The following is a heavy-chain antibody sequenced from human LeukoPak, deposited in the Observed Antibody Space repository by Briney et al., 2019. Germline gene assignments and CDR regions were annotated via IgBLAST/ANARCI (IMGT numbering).Heavy chain of an antibody. D-gene: IGHD3-3*01. Sequence: PSETLSLTCTVSGGSISSYYWSWIRQPAGKGLEWIGRIYTSGSTNYNPSLKSRVTMSVDTSKNQFSLKLSSVTAADTAVYYCARGRFLEWLSWFDYWGQGTLVTVSS. CDR3: ARGRFLEWLSWFDY. CDR2: IYTSGST. J-gene: IGHJ4*02. CDR1: GGSISSYY. V-gene: IGHV4-4*07.